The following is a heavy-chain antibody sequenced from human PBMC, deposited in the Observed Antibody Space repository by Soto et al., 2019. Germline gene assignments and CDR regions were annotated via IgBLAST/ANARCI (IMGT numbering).Heavy chain of an antibody. CDR1: GYTFTSYA. D-gene: IGHD2-2*01. CDR3: ASAGGGYCSSTSCSFDI. Sequence: ASVKVSCKASGYTFTSYAMHWVRQAPGQRLEWMGWINAGNGNTKYSQKFQGRVTITRDTSASTAYMELSSLRSEDTAVYYCASAGGGYCSSTSCSFDIWGQGTMVTVSS. J-gene: IGHJ3*02. CDR2: INAGNGNT. V-gene: IGHV1-3*01.